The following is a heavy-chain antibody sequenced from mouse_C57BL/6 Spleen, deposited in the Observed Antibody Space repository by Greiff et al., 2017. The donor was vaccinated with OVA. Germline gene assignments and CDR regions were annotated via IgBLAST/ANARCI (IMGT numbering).Heavy chain of an antibody. V-gene: IGHV1-61*01. CDR3: ARGGDYKVTYYFDY. D-gene: IGHD2-2*01. Sequence: VQLQQPGAELVRPGSSVKLSCKASGYTFTSYWMDWVKQRPGQGLEWIGNIYPSDSETHYNQKFKDKATLTVDKSSSTAYMQLSSLTSEDSAVYYCARGGDYKVTYYFDYWGQGTTLTVSS. J-gene: IGHJ2*01. CDR2: IYPSDSET. CDR1: GYTFTSYW.